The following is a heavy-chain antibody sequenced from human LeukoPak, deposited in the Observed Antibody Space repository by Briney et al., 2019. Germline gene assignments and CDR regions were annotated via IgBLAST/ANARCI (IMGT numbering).Heavy chain of an antibody. CDR3: ARGSSSWRNGMDV. V-gene: IGHV3-74*01. Sequence: EAGGSLRLSCAASGFTFSSYWMHWVRQVPGKGLVWVSRINSDGSSTSYADSVKGRFTISRDNAKNTLYLQMNSLRAEDTAVYYCARGSSSWRNGMDVWGQGTTVTVSS. D-gene: IGHD6-13*01. J-gene: IGHJ6*02. CDR1: GFTFSSYW. CDR2: INSDGSST.